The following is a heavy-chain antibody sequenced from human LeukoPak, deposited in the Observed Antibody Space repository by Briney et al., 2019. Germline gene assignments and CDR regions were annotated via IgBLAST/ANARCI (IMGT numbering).Heavy chain of an antibody. J-gene: IGHJ4*02. CDR1: AFTFSSYS. D-gene: IGHD3-10*01. V-gene: IGHV3-21*01. CDR2: ISSSSTYI. CDR3: ASNYYDSGNYLYSFDY. Sequence: GGSLRLSCAASAFTFSSYSRNWVRQAPGKGLEWIASISSSSTYIYYVDSVKGRFTISRDNAKKSLHLQMNGLRAEDTAVYFCASNYYDSGNYLYSFDYWGQGTLVTVSS.